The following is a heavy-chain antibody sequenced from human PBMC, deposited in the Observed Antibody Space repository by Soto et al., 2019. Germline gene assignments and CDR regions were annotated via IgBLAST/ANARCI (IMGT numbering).Heavy chain of an antibody. V-gene: IGHV4-59*01. J-gene: IGHJ6*03. CDR1: GGSISSYY. Sequence: SETLSLTCTVSGGSISSYYWSWIRQPPGKGLEWIGYIYYSGSTNYNPSLKSRVTISVDTSKNQFSLKLSSATAADTAVYYCARIWFGELSSYYMDVWGKGTTVTVSS. CDR2: IYYSGST. D-gene: IGHD3-10*01. CDR3: ARIWFGELSSYYMDV.